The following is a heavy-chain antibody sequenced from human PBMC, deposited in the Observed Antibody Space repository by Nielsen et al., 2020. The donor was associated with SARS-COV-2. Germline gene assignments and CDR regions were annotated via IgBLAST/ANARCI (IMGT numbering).Heavy chain of an antibody. D-gene: IGHD7-27*01. CDR2: ISYDGSEK. Sequence: GESLKISCAASGFTFSTYAMHWVRQAPGKGLEWVAVISYDGSEKYYADSVKGRFTISRDNSKNTLYLQMNSLRAEDTAVYYCARGYGWGSYFDDWGQGTLVTVSS. CDR1: GFTFSTYA. V-gene: IGHV3-30-3*01. CDR3: ARGYGWGSYFDD. J-gene: IGHJ4*02.